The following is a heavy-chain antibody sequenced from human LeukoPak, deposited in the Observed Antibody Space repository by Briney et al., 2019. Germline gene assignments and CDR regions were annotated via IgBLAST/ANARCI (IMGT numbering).Heavy chain of an antibody. D-gene: IGHD3-16*02. CDR2: IYYSGST. J-gene: IGHJ4*02. V-gene: IGHV4-59*12. CDR3: ARSIRLGELSLYWIDY. CDR1: GGSISGYY. Sequence: SETLSLTCTVSGGSISGYYWSWIRQPPGKGLEWIGYIYYSGSTYYNPSLKSRVTISVDTSKNQFSLKLSSVTAADTAVYYCARSIRLGELSLYWIDYWGQGTLVTVS.